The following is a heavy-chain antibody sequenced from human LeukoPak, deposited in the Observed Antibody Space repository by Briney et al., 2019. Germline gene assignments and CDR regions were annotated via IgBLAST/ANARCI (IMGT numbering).Heavy chain of an antibody. CDR3: AKVRTYFYHGLDV. CDR2: ISSSSTI. CDR1: GFTFSSYS. Sequence: GGSLRLSCAASGFTFSSYSMNWVRQAPGKGLEWVSYISSSSTIYYADSVKGRFTISRDNSKNTLFLQVNSLRAEDTAVYYCAKVRTYFYHGLDVWGQGTTVTVSS. J-gene: IGHJ6*02. D-gene: IGHD1-14*01. V-gene: IGHV3-48*01.